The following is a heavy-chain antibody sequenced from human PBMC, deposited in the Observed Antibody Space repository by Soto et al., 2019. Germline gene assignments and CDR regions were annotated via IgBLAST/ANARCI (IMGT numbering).Heavy chain of an antibody. Sequence: QVQLVQSGAEVKKPGASVKVSCKASGYTFTDYYIHWVRQAPGQGLQWLGWINPTNSGTRYARSFQGRVTVTRDTSTSTAYMALSSLRSDATAVYYGARGITSRLVFYYYYLDVWGFGTTVTVSS. CDR2: INPTNSGT. J-gene: IGHJ6*03. CDR3: ARGITSRLVFYYYYLDV. CDR1: GYTFTDYY. V-gene: IGHV1-2*02.